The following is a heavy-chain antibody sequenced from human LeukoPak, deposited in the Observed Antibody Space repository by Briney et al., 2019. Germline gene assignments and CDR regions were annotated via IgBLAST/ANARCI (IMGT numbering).Heavy chain of an antibody. Sequence: PGGSLRLSCAVSGFTFSDYYMSWIRQAPGKGLEWVANIKQDGSEKYYVDSVKGRFTISRDNAKNSLYLQMNSLRAEDTAVYYCARDGGYSAFDIWGQGTMVTVSS. CDR2: IKQDGSEK. CDR1: GFTFSDYY. J-gene: IGHJ3*02. V-gene: IGHV3-7*01. CDR3: ARDGGYSAFDI. D-gene: IGHD5-18*01.